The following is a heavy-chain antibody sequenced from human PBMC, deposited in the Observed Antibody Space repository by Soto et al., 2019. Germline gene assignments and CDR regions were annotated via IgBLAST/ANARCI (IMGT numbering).Heavy chain of an antibody. CDR1: GYSFPNYW. CDR3: ARHSHCASYHWAFDI. CDR2: IFPDDSDA. J-gene: IGHJ3*02. Sequence: GESLKISCKGSGYSFPNYWIGWLRQMPGKGLEWMGIIFPDDSDARYSPSFQGQVTISADKSITTAYLEWSSLKASDTAMYYCARHSHCASYHWAFDIWGQGTMVNVSS. D-gene: IGHD5-12*01. V-gene: IGHV5-51*01.